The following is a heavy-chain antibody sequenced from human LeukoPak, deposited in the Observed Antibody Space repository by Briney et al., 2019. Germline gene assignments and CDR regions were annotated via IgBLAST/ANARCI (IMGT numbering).Heavy chain of an antibody. J-gene: IGHJ5*02. Sequence: GGSLRLSCAASGFTFSSYWMHWVRQAPGKGLVWVSRINSDRSSTSYADSVKGRFTISRDNAKNTLYLKMNSLRAEDTAVYYCARGVGYCSRTSCYWWFDPWGQGTLVTVSS. V-gene: IGHV3-74*01. CDR1: GFTFSSYW. CDR2: INSDRSST. CDR3: ARGVGYCSRTSCYWWFDP. D-gene: IGHD2-2*01.